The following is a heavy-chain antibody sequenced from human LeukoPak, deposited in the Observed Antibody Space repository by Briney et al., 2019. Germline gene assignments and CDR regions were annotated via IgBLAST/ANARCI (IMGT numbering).Heavy chain of an antibody. V-gene: IGHV4-59*01. CDR3: ARDRNGGADAFDI. Sequence: PSETLSLTCTVSGGSISSYYWSWIRQPPGKGLEWIGYIYYSRSTNYNPSLSGRVTISVDTSKNQFSLKLSSVTAADTAMYYCARDRNGGADAFDIWGQGTMVTVSS. CDR2: IYYSRST. CDR1: GGSISSYY. D-gene: IGHD3-10*01. J-gene: IGHJ3*02.